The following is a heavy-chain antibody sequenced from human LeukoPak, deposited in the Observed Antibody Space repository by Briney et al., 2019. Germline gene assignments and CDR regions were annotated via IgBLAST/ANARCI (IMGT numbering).Heavy chain of an antibody. Sequence: GGSLRLSCAASGFTVNTNYMSWVRQAPGTGLEWVSIMHSVGTTYYADSVKGRFTISRDNAKNSLYLQMNSLRAEDTAVYYCARDRGRSARGYYYGMDVWGQGTTVTVSS. J-gene: IGHJ6*02. CDR2: MHSVGTT. CDR1: GFTVNTNY. D-gene: IGHD2-15*01. V-gene: IGHV3-66*01. CDR3: ARDRGRSARGYYYGMDV.